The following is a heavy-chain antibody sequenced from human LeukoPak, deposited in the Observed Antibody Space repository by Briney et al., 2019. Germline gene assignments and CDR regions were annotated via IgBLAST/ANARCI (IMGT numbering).Heavy chain of an antibody. CDR2: ISGRSSTT. CDR3: AGDRLTSGSYFFDY. Sequence: GGSLRLSCAASAFTFSDYSMNWVRQAPGKGLEWISYISGRSSTTYYADSVRGRFTISRDNAMNSMYLQMNSLRAEDTAVYYCAGDRLTSGSYFFDYWGQGTLVTVSS. J-gene: IGHJ4*02. CDR1: AFTFSDYS. D-gene: IGHD1-26*01. V-gene: IGHV3-48*01.